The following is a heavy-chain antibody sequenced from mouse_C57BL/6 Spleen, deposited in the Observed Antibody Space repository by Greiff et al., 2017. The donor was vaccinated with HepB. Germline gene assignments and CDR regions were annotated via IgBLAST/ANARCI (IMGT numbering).Heavy chain of an antibody. Sequence: VQLQQSGAELVRPGTSVKVSCKASGYAFTNYLIEWVKQRPGQGLEWIGVINPGSGGTNYNEKFKGKATLTADKSSSTAYMQLSRLTSEDSAVYFCARFYDGYYNFDYWGQGTTLTVSS. CDR1: GYAFTNYL. CDR2: INPGSGGT. D-gene: IGHD2-3*01. CDR3: ARFYDGYYNFDY. V-gene: IGHV1-54*01. J-gene: IGHJ2*01.